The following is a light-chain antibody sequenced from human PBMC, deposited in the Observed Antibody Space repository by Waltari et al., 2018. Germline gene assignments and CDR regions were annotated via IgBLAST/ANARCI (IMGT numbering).Light chain of an antibody. CDR1: QSVGTF. Sequence: IVLTQSPGTLSLSPGERATLSCRASQSVGTFLVWYQQKPGQAPRLLIQGASTRATGTPDRFSGSGSGTDFGLTISRLEPEDFAMYYCQHYVRLPVTFGQGTKVEI. V-gene: IGKV3-20*01. J-gene: IGKJ1*01. CDR3: QHYVRLPVT. CDR2: GAS.